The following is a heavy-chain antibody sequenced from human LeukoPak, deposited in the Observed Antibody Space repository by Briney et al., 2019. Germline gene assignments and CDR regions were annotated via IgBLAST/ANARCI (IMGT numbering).Heavy chain of an antibody. CDR2: LNQDGSEK. CDR1: GFTFSSYW. CDR3: ARDPHTWYLDY. D-gene: IGHD2-2*02. Sequence: GGSLRLSCAASGFTFSSYWMTWVRQAPGKGLEWVANLNQDGSEKYYVDSVKGRFTISRDNAKNSLYLQMNSLRAEDTAVYYCARDPHTWYLDYWGQGTLVTVSS. J-gene: IGHJ4*02. V-gene: IGHV3-7*01.